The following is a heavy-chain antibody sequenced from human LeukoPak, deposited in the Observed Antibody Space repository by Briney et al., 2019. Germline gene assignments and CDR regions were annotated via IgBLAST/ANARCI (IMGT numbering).Heavy chain of an antibody. J-gene: IGHJ4*02. CDR1: GGSISSYY. CDR2: IYYSGST. Sequence: PSETLSLTCTVSGGSISSYYWSWIRQPPGKGLEWIGYIYYSGSTNYNPSLKSRVTISVDTSKNQFSLKLSSVTAADTAVYYCARGRAAAAKGVYYFDYWGQGTLVTVSS. V-gene: IGHV4-59*01. D-gene: IGHD6-13*01. CDR3: ARGRAAAAKGVYYFDY.